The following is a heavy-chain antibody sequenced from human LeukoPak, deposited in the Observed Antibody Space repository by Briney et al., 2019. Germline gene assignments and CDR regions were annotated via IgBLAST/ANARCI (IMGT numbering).Heavy chain of an antibody. CDR1: GFTFNSNW. CDR2: INEDGSTT. Sequence: GGSLRLSCAASGFTFNSNWMHWVRQAPGKGLVWVSRINEDGSTTNYADSVKGRSTIFRDNAKNTLYLQMNSLRAEDTAVYYCVRDLGGRSGHWGQGTLVTVSS. V-gene: IGHV3-74*01. J-gene: IGHJ4*02. CDR3: VRDLGGRSGH. D-gene: IGHD1-26*01.